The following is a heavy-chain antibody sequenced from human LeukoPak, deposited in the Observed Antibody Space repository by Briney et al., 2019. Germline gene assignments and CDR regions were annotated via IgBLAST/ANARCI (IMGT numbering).Heavy chain of an antibody. CDR3: AREWELVGAYYMDV. Sequence: GGSLRLSCAASGFTFSSYWMHWVRQAPGKGLMWVSRISSDGTHTIYPDSVKGRFTISRDNANNTLYLQMNSLRGDDTAVYYCAREWELVGAYYMDVWGKGTTVTVSS. D-gene: IGHD1-26*01. CDR2: ISSDGTHT. V-gene: IGHV3-74*01. J-gene: IGHJ6*03. CDR1: GFTFSSYW.